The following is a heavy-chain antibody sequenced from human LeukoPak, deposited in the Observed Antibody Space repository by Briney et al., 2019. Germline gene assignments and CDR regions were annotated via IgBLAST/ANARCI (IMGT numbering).Heavy chain of an antibody. CDR2: INHSGST. CDR3: AKGAGGFSYYNWFDP. CDR1: GGSFSGYY. J-gene: IGHJ5*02. V-gene: IGHV4-34*01. D-gene: IGHD5-18*01. Sequence: SETLSLTCAVYGGSFSGYYWSWIRQPPGKGLEWIGEINHSGSTNYNPSLESRVTISVDTSKNQFSLKLASVTAADTAIYYCAKGAGGFSYYNWFDPWGQGTLVTVSS.